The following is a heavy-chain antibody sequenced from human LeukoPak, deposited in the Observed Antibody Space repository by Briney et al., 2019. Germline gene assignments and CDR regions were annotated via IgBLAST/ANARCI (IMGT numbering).Heavy chain of an antibody. J-gene: IGHJ4*02. CDR2: ISSSGTT. V-gene: IGHV4-39*02. D-gene: IGHD3-3*01. CDR1: GGSTSSGNYY. CDR3: ARLGAGPTYYDFWSGYSSFYFDY. Sequence: SETLSLTCTVSGGSTSSGNYYWGWIRQPPGKGLEWIGGISSSGTTYYNPSLKGRITIFIDTSKNHFSLKLSSVTAADTAVYYCARLGAGPTYYDFWSGYSSFYFDYWGQGTLVTVSS.